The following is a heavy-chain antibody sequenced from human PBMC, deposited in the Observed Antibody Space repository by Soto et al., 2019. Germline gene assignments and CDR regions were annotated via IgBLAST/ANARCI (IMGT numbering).Heavy chain of an antibody. V-gene: IGHV1-3*05. CDR1: GYTFTSYA. CDR2: IKAGNGNT. J-gene: IGHJ4*02. D-gene: IGHD6-19*01. CDR3: ARHGSGWDY. Sequence: QVQLVQSGAEEKKPGASVKVSCKASGYTFTSYAMHWVRQAPGQRLEWIGWIKAGNGNTEYSQKFKGTDTITRDTSASTAYMELSSLRSEDTAVYYCARHGSGWDYWGQGTLVTVCS.